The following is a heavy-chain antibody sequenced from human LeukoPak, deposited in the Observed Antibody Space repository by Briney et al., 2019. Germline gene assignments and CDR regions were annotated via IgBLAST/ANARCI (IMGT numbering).Heavy chain of an antibody. CDR3: AKYDYGAKFHWFDP. CDR1: GFTFSSYG. D-gene: IGHD4/OR15-4a*01. CDR2: ISYDGSNK. Sequence: GGSLGLSCAASGFTFSSYGMHWVRQAPGKGLEWVAVISYDGSNKDYADSVKGRFTISRDNSKNTLYLQMNSLRAEDAAVYYCAKYDYGAKFHWFDPWGQGTLVTVSS. V-gene: IGHV3-30*18. J-gene: IGHJ5*02.